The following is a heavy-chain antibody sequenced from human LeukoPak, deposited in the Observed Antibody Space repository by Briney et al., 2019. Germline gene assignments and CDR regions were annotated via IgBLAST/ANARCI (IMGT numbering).Heavy chain of an antibody. J-gene: IGHJ6*02. Sequence: GGSLRLSCAASGFTFSSYSMNWVRQAPGKGLEWVSSISSSSSYIYYADSVKGRFTISRDNAKNSLYLQMNSLRAEDTAVYYCARDPPYCSGGSCYSGEVDYGMDVWGQGTTVTVSS. CDR2: ISSSSSYI. CDR3: ARDPPYCSGGSCYSGEVDYGMDV. D-gene: IGHD2-15*01. CDR1: GFTFSSYS. V-gene: IGHV3-21*01.